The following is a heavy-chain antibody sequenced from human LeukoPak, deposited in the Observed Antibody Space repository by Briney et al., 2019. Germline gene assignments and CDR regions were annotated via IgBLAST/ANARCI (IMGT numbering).Heavy chain of an antibody. D-gene: IGHD3-22*01. Sequence: ASVKVSCKASGYTFTRYAMNWVRQAPGQGLEWMGWINANTGNPTYAQGFTGRFVFSLDTSVSTAYLQISSLQVEDTAVYYCARVEYFDSSGYPNWFDPWGQGTLVTVSS. J-gene: IGHJ5*02. CDR3: ARVEYFDSSGYPNWFDP. CDR2: INANTGNP. CDR1: GYTFTRYA. V-gene: IGHV7-4-1*02.